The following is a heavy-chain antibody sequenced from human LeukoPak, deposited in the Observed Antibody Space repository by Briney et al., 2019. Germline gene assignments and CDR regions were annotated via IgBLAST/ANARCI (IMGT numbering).Heavy chain of an antibody. CDR3: ASDGVTLSPKRGQIVVTTNFDY. Sequence: PGGSLRLSCAASGFSFRSYAMSWVRQAPGKGLEWVSAISGSGGSTYYADSVKGRFTISRDNSKNTLYLQMNSLRAEDTAVYYCASDGVTLSPKRGQIVVTTNFDYWGQGTLVTVSS. CDR1: GFSFRSYA. J-gene: IGHJ4*02. D-gene: IGHD3-22*01. CDR2: ISGSGGST. V-gene: IGHV3-23*01.